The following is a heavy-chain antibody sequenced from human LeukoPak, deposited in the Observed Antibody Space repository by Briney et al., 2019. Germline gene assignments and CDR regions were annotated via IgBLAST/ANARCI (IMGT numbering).Heavy chain of an antibody. V-gene: IGHV1-69*05. Sequence: ASVKVSCKASGYTFTSYGISWVRQAPGQGLEWMGGIIPIFGTANYAQKFQGRVTITTDESTSTAYMELSSLRSEDTAVYYCARDIVYYGSGSYSKGLDPWGQGTLVTVSS. CDR1: GYTFTSYG. D-gene: IGHD3-10*01. CDR2: IIPIFGTA. J-gene: IGHJ5*02. CDR3: ARDIVYYGSGSYSKGLDP.